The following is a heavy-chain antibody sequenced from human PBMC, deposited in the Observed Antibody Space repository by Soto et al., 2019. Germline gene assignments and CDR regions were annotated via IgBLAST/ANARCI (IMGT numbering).Heavy chain of an antibody. CDR2: IVPIFDIT. J-gene: IGHJ6*02. CDR1: GGIFRRYA. V-gene: IGHV1-69*13. Sequence: ASVKVSCKVSGGIFRRYAISWVRQATGQGLEWLGGIVPIFDITNYAQKFQGRVTITADESASTAYMDLTSLRSEDTAVYYCARPDEGSYSSNHHYYYALDVWGQGTTVTVSS. D-gene: IGHD3-16*01. CDR3: ARPDEGSYSSNHHYYYALDV.